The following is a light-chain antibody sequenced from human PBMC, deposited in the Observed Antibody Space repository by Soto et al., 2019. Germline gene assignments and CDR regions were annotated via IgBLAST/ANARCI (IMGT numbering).Light chain of an antibody. Sequence: QSALTQPASVSGSPGQSITISCTGTSSDVGAYNLVSWYQHHPGKAPKLLIFEGSKRPSGVSNRFSGSKSGNTASLTISGLQAEDEADYHCCSYGVFSTFVIFGGGTKLTVL. V-gene: IGLV2-23*03. CDR3: CSYGVFSTFVI. CDR2: EGS. CDR1: SSDVGAYNL. J-gene: IGLJ2*01.